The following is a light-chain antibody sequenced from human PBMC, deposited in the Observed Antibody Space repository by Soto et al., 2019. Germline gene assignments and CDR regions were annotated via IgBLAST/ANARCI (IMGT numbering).Light chain of an antibody. CDR2: DAT. CDR3: QQYHDLPST. J-gene: IGKJ4*01. Sequence: DIQRTQSPSSLSASVGDRVTITCQASQDITKYLNWYQQKSGKPPKLLIYDATILETGVPPRFSGAGSGTEFALTISSLQPEDFATYYCQQYHDLPSTFGGGTKVEV. CDR1: QDITKY. V-gene: IGKV1-33*01.